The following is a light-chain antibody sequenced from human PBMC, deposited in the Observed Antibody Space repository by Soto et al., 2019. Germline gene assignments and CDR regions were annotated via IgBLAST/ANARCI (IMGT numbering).Light chain of an antibody. J-gene: IGKJ5*01. V-gene: IGKV3-20*01. CDR1: QSVSSSY. CDR3: QHYGSLIT. CDR2: GAS. Sequence: EIVLTQSPGTLSLSAGEGAPLSCRASQSVSSSYLAWYQQKPGQAPRLLIYGASSRATGIPDRFSGSGSGTDFTLTISRLEPEDFAVYNCQHYGSLITFGQGTRLEIK.